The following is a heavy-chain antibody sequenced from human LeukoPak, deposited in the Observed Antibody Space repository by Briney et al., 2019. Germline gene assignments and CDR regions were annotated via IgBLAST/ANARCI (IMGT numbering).Heavy chain of an antibody. J-gene: IGHJ5*02. Sequence: SETLSLTCTVSGGSISSYYWSWLRQPLGKGLEWIGYIYNSGSTNHNPSLRSRVTISGDTSKNQCSLKLRAVTAGDTGVYYCAKSWRPRRWPDSFDPWGQGTLVTVSS. CDR3: AKSWRPRRWPDSFDP. V-gene: IGHV4-59*01. CDR1: GGSISSYY. CDR2: IYNSGST. D-gene: IGHD5-24*01.